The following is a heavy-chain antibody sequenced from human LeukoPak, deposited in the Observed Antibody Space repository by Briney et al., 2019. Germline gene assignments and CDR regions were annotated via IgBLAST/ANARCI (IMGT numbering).Heavy chain of an antibody. CDR1: GFTFSSYA. CDR3: CWLAATGNFRWFDP. CDR2: ISGSGDST. Sequence: GGSLRLSCAASGFTFSSYAMSWVRQAPGKGLEWVSAISGSGDSTYYADSVKDRFTISRDNSKNTVYLQMNSLRAEDTAVYYCCWLAATGNFRWFDPWGQGTLVTVSS. J-gene: IGHJ5*02. V-gene: IGHV3-23*01. D-gene: IGHD6-13*01.